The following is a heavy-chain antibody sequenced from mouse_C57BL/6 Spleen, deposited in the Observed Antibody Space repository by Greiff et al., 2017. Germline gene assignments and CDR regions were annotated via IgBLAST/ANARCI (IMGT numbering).Heavy chain of an antibody. CDR1: GYAFTNYL. J-gene: IGHJ4*01. Sequence: VQLQQSGAELVRPGTSVKVSCKASGYAFTNYLIEWVKQRPGQGLEWIGVINPGSGGTNYNEKFKGKATLTADKSSNTAYMQLSSLTSEDSAVYFCARGIYDGYYADYAMDYWGQGTSVTVSS. CDR2: INPGSGGT. V-gene: IGHV1-54*01. D-gene: IGHD2-3*01. CDR3: ARGIYDGYYADYAMDY.